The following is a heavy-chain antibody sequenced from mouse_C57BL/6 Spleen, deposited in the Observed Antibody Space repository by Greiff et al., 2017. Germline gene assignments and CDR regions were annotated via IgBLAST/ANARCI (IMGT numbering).Heavy chain of an antibody. CDR1: GYTFTDYE. Sequence: QVQLQQSGAELVRPGASVTLSYKASGYTFTDYEMHWVKQTPVHGLEWIGAIDPETGGTAYNQKFKGKAILTADKSSSTAYMELRSLTSEDSAVYYCTRKATVVATPFDYWGQGTTLTVSS. D-gene: IGHD1-1*01. CDR2: IDPETGGT. V-gene: IGHV1-15*01. CDR3: TRKATVVATPFDY. J-gene: IGHJ2*01.